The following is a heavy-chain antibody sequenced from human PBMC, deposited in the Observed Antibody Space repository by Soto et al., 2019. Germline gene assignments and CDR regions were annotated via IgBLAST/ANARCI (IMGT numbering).Heavy chain of an antibody. CDR2: IYYSGST. V-gene: IGHV4-39*01. D-gene: IGHD2-15*01. Sequence: SETLTLTCTVSGGSLSSSSYYWVWIRQPPGKGLEWIGSIYYSGSTYYNPSLKSRVTISVDTSKNQSSLKLSSVAAADTAVYYCARDIVVVVAATRSRWFDPWGQGTLVTVSS. CDR1: GGSLSSSSYY. J-gene: IGHJ5*02. CDR3: ARDIVVVVAATRSRWFDP.